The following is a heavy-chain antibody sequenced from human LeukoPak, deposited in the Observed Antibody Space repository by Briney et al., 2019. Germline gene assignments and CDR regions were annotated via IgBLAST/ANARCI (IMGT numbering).Heavy chain of an antibody. CDR3: ARHGSGWYYFDY. Sequence: SETLSLTCTVSGGSISSHYWSWIRQPPGKGLGWIGYIYSSGSTNYNPSLKSRVTISVDTSKNQFSLKLSSVTAADTAVYYCARHGSGWYYFDYWGQGTLVTVSS. CDR2: IYSSGST. J-gene: IGHJ4*02. V-gene: IGHV4-59*08. CDR1: GGSISSHY. D-gene: IGHD6-19*01.